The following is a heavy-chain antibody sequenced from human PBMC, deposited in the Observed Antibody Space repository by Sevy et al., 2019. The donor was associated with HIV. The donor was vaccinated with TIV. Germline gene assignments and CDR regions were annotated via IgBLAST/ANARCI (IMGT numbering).Heavy chain of an antibody. V-gene: IGHV4-59*13. CDR1: GGSISSYY. CDR2: IYYSGST. J-gene: IGHJ4*02. Sequence: SETLSLTCTVSGGSISSYYWSWIRQPPGKGLEWIGYIYYSGSTNYNPSLKSRVTISVDTSKNQFSLKLSSVTAADTAVYYCARVGRSSRPNRGQGTLVTVSS. D-gene: IGHD6-13*01. CDR3: ARVGRSSRPN.